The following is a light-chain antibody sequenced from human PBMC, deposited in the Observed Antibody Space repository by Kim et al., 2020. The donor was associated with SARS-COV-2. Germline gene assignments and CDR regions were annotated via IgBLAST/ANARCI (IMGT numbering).Light chain of an antibody. V-gene: IGLV1-44*01. J-gene: IGLJ1*01. Sequence: ELTQPPSASGTPGQRVTISCSGSNSDIGGKTINWYQQLPGTAPKVLIYSNDQRPSGVPDRFSGSKSGTSASLAISGLQSEDEADYYCVAWDDRLSGYVFGTGTKVTVL. CDR3: VAWDDRLSGYV. CDR1: NSDIGGKT. CDR2: SND.